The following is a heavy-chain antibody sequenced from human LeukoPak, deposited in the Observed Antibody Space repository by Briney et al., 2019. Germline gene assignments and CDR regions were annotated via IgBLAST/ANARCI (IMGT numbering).Heavy chain of an antibody. Sequence: GGSLRLSCAGSGFSFSGYWMKWVRQAPGMGLEWVANIKGDGSEKYYVDSVKGRFTISRDNARNSVFLQMNSLRAEDTAVYFCVGSIYWGQGTLVTVSS. D-gene: IGHD2/OR15-2a*01. J-gene: IGHJ4*02. CDR2: IKGDGSEK. V-gene: IGHV3-7*01. CDR3: VGSIY. CDR1: GFSFSGYW.